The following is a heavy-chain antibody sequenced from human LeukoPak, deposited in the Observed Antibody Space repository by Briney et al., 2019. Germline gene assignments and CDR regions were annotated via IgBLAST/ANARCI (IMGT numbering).Heavy chain of an antibody. Sequence: SQTLSLTCTVSDGSISSAYRWTWVRQSARKGLGWIGRVDTSGSTKYNPSLKSRVTISFDTSKNQFSLRLTSVTAADTAVYYCTSGEYTQGSDVWGQGTMVTVTS. J-gene: IGHJ3*01. V-gene: IGHV4-61*02. CDR1: DGSISSAYR. D-gene: IGHD4-17*01. CDR2: VDTSGST. CDR3: TSGEYTQGSDV.